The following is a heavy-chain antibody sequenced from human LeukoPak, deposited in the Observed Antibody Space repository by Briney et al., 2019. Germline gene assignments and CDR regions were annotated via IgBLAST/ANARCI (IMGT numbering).Heavy chain of an antibody. D-gene: IGHD2-21*02. V-gene: IGHV1-3*01. CDR2: INAGNGNT. CDR1: GYTFTGYY. Sequence: ASVKVSCKASGYTFTGYYMHWVRQAPGQRLEWMGWINAGNGNTKYSQKFQGRVTITRDTSASTAYMELSSLRSEDTAVYYCATNSCGGDCYVYAFDIWGLGTMVTVSS. CDR3: ATNSCGGDCYVYAFDI. J-gene: IGHJ3*02.